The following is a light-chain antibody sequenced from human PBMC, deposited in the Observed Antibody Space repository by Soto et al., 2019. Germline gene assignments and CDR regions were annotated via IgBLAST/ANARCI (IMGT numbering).Light chain of an antibody. CDR1: SSDVGGYNY. V-gene: IGLV2-8*01. CDR2: EVS. J-gene: IGLJ2*01. CDR3: SSYAGSNNL. Sequence: QSALTQPPSASGSPGQSVTISCTGTSSDVGGYNYVSWYQQHPGKAPKLMIYEVSKRPSGVPDRFSGSKSGNTASLTVSGLQAEDEADYYCSSYAGSNNLFGGGTKETVL.